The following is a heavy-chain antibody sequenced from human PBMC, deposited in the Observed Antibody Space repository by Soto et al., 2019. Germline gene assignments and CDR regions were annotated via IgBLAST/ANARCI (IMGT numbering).Heavy chain of an antibody. Sequence: EVQLLESGGGLVQPGGSLRLSCAASGFTFSSYAMSWVRQAPGKGLDWVSAISAGGVNTYNADSVKGRFTISRDNSKSTLYLQMNSLRAEDTAVYYCAKLIGGDFWSAYSDWGQGTLVTVSS. V-gene: IGHV3-23*01. CDR2: ISAGGVNT. D-gene: IGHD3-3*01. CDR1: GFTFSSYA. J-gene: IGHJ4*02. CDR3: AKLIGGDFWSAYSD.